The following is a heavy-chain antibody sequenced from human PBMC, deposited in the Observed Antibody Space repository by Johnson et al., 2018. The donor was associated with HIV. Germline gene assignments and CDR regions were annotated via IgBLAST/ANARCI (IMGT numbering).Heavy chain of an antibody. V-gene: IGHV3-30-3*01. Sequence: QVQLVESGGGVVQPGRSLRLSCAASAFTSSSYSMHWVRQAPGKGLEWVAVISYGGNHKYYADSVKGRFTISRDNAKNSLYLQMNSLSAEDTAVYYCARGMSSGPWAGGDAFDIWGQGTMVTVSS. CDR1: AFTSSSYS. D-gene: IGHD3-22*01. CDR3: ARGMSSGPWAGGDAFDI. J-gene: IGHJ3*02. CDR2: ISYGGNHK.